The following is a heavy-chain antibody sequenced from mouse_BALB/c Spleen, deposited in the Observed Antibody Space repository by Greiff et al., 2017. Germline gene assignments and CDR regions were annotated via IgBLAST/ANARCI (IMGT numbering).Heavy chain of an antibody. V-gene: IGHV1-54*01. J-gene: IGHJ4*01. CDR3: ARGDGYYRYAMDY. CDR1: GYAFTNYL. CDR2: INPGSGGT. D-gene: IGHD2-3*01. Sequence: QVQLQQSGAELVRPGTSVKVSCKASGYAFTNYLIEWVKQRPGQGLEWIGVINPGSGGTNYNEKFKGKATLTADKSSSTAYMQLSSLTSDDSAVYFCARGDGYYRYAMDYWGQGTSVTVSS.